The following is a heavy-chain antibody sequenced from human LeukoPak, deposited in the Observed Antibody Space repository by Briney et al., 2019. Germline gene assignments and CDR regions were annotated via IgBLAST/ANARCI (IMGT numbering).Heavy chain of an antibody. CDR2: ISGSGGST. Sequence: GGSLRLSCAASGFTFSSYWMHWVRQAPGKGLEWVSAISGSGGSTYYADSVKGRFTISRDNSKNTLYLQMNSLRAEDTAVYYCAKDNVGYSSDFDYWGQGTLVTVSS. CDR3: AKDNVGYSSDFDY. D-gene: IGHD6-13*01. V-gene: IGHV3-23*01. J-gene: IGHJ4*02. CDR1: GFTFSSYW.